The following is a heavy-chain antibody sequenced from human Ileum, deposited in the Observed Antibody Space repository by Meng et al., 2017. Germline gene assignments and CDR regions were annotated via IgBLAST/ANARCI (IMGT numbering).Heavy chain of an antibody. Sequence: QVQLQESGPPLVKPSQTLSLTCTFPGGSISSGDYYWSRVRQSPGKGPEWIGYIYSNGNTYSNPSLRGRLMISIDTSKNQFSLKLSSVTAADTAVYYCARAPKYCTNAVCSRPLDSWGQGTLVTVSS. J-gene: IGHJ4*02. CDR3: ARAPKYCTNAVCSRPLDS. CDR1: GGSISSGDYY. D-gene: IGHD2-8*01. V-gene: IGHV4-30-4*01. CDR2: IYSNGNT.